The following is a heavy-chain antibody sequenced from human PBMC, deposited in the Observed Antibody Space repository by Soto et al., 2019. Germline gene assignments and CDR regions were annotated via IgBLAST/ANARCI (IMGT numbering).Heavy chain of an antibody. V-gene: IGHV4-30-4*01. CDR2: IYYSGPI. CDR1: GGSISSGDYY. J-gene: IGHJ3*02. CDR3: ARGAPYDISYNEAFDI. Sequence: QVHLQESGPGLVKPSQTLSLTCTVSGGSISSGDYYWSWIRQPPGKGLEWIGYIYYSGPISYNPSLKSRVTISVDTPKNPFSLKLSSVPAAATAVYYWARGAPYDISYNEAFDIWGQGTMVTVSS. D-gene: IGHD3-22*01.